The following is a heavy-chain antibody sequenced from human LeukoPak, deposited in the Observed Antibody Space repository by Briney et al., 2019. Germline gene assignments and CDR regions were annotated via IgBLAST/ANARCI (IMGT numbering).Heavy chain of an antibody. D-gene: IGHD2-15*01. V-gene: IGHV1-8*01. CDR1: GYTFSSYD. J-gene: IGHJ5*02. CDR3: ARAPDCSGGSCYLWFDP. Sequence: ASVKVSCKASGYTFSSYDINWVRQATGQGLEWMGWMNPNSGNTGYAQKFQGRVTMTRNTSISPAYIDVGSVRCDDPAVYYCARAPDCSGGSCYLWFDPWGQGTLVTVSS. CDR2: MNPNSGNT.